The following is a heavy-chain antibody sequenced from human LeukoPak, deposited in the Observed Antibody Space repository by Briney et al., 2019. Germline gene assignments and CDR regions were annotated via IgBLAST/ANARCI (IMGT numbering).Heavy chain of an antibody. CDR3: AKDSGLRAFDY. Sequence: GGSLRLSCAASGFTFSSYWMHWVRQAPGKGLVWVSRINTDGSSTSYADSVKGRFTISRDNSKNTLYLQMNSLRAEDTAVYYCAKDSGLRAFDYWGQGTLVTVSS. CDR1: GFTFSSYW. D-gene: IGHD3-10*01. J-gene: IGHJ4*02. V-gene: IGHV3-74*01. CDR2: INTDGSST.